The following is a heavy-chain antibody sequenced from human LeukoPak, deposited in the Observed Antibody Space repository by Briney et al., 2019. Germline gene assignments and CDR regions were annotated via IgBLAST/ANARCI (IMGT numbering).Heavy chain of an antibody. CDR2: ISAYNGST. Sequence: ASVKVSCKASGYTFTSYGISWVRQAPGQGLEWMGWISAYNGSTNYAQKLQGRVTMTTDTSTSTAYMELRSLKSDDTAVYYCARDNLEYYDILTGYFDAFDIWGQGTMVTVSS. CDR1: GYTFTSYG. D-gene: IGHD3-9*01. J-gene: IGHJ3*02. CDR3: ARDNLEYYDILTGYFDAFDI. V-gene: IGHV1-18*01.